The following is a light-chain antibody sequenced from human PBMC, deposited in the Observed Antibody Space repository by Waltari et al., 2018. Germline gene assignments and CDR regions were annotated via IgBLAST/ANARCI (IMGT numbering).Light chain of an antibody. CDR3: ASYTSSNTVI. CDR2: DVS. Sequence: QSALTQPASVSGSAGQSTAISCSGTNSSIGRYNYVPWYQQHPGNAPRLIIYDVSRWPSGVSNRFIGSKSGITASLAISGLQAEDEGDYFCASYTSSNTVIFGGGTRVTVL. V-gene: IGLV2-14*03. CDR1: NSSIGRYNY. J-gene: IGLJ2*01.